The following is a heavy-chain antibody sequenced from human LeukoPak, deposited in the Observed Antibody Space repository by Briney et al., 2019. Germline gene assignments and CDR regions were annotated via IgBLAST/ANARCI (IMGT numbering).Heavy chain of an antibody. CDR2: MNPNSGNT. V-gene: IGHV1-8*01. J-gene: IGHJ4*02. D-gene: IGHD5-24*01. Sequence: ASVTVSFTASGYTFTNSDVNWVRQATGQGLEWMGWMNPNSGNTGYAQNFQGRVTMTRNTSLNTAYMELTSLRSEDTAVYYCARGNGMRTAMATKGENRFDYWGQGTLVTVSS. CDR1: GYTFTNSD. CDR3: ARGNGMRTAMATKGENRFDY.